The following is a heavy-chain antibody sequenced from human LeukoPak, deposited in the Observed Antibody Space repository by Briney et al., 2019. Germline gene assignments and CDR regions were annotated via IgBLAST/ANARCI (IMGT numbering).Heavy chain of an antibody. CDR2: IYTSGST. J-gene: IGHJ3*02. CDR1: GGSISSYY. V-gene: IGHV4-4*07. D-gene: IGHD3-22*01. Sequence: SETLSLTCTVSGGSISSYYWSWIRQPAGKGLEWIGRIYTSGSTNYNPSLKSRVTMSVDTSKNQFSLKLSSVTAADTAVYYCARANYYDSSGYSRGAFDIWGQGTMVTVSS. CDR3: ARANYYDSSGYSRGAFDI.